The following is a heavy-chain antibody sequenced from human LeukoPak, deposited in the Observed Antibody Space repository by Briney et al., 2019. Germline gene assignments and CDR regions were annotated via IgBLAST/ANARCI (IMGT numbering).Heavy chain of an antibody. V-gene: IGHV1-69*02. CDR2: IIPILGIA. J-gene: IGHJ4*02. Sequence: SVKVSCKASGYAFTGYYMHWVRQAPGQGLEWMGRIIPILGIANYAQKFQGRVTITADKSTSTAYMELSSLRSEDTAVYYCARMGHGGIISWGQGTLVTVSS. CDR3: ARMGHGGIIS. D-gene: IGHD4-23*01. CDR1: GYAFTGYY.